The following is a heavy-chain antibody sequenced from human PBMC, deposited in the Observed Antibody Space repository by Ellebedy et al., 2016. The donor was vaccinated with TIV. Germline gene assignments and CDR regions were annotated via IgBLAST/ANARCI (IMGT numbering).Heavy chain of an antibody. CDR3: ATYDYVWGTYRYDRGTFDY. D-gene: IGHD3-16*02. V-gene: IGHV3-23*01. Sequence: PGGSLRLSCAASGFSFNSYAMTWVRQAPGKGLEWVSTISNTGTRRYYADSVEGRFIISRDNSKRTLFLQMNSLRAEDTAVYYCATYDYVWGTYRYDRGTFDYWGQGTLVTVSS. CDR2: ISNTGTRR. J-gene: IGHJ4*02. CDR1: GFSFNSYA.